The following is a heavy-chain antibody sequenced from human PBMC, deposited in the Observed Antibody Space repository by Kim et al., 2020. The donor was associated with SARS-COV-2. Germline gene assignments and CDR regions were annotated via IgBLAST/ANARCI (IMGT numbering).Heavy chain of an antibody. CDR1: GGSISSGGYY. J-gene: IGHJ6*02. D-gene: IGHD3-3*01. V-gene: IGHV4-31*03. CDR2: IYYSGST. Sequence: SETLSLTCTVSGGSISSGGYYWSWIRQHPGKGLEWIGYIYYSGSTYYNPSLKRRVTISVDTSKNKFSLKLSSVTAAVTAVYYCARAHRTIFGVVEYMDFWGQGATVTVSS. CDR3: ARAHRTIFGVVEYMDF.